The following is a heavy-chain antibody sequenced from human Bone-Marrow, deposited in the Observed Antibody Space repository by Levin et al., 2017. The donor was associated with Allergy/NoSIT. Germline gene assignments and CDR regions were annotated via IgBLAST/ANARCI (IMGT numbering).Heavy chain of an antibody. CDR1: GFTFSNYA. Sequence: GGSLRLSCAASGFTFSNYAMHWVRQAPGKGLEWVAVISFDGSEEYYTDSVKGRFTISRDNSKNTLYLELNSLKAEDTGVYYCAKDRDSSWFHKYSGLDVWGQGTTVNVSS. CDR3: AKDRDSSWFHKYSGLDV. CDR2: ISFDGSEE. D-gene: IGHD6-13*01. J-gene: IGHJ6*02. V-gene: IGHV3-30*18.